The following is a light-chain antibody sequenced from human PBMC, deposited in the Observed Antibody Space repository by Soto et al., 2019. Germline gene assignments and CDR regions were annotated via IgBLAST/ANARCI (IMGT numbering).Light chain of an antibody. J-gene: IGKJ1*01. CDR3: MQALQTPT. CDR2: VGS. CDR1: QSLLHSNGYNY. V-gene: IGKV2-28*01. Sequence: DSVMTQSPLSLSVTPGEPASISCRSSQSLLHSNGYNYLDWYLQKPGQSPQVLIYVGSNRASGVPDRFSGSGSGTDFTLKISRVEAEDVGVYYCMQALQTPTFGQGTKVEIK.